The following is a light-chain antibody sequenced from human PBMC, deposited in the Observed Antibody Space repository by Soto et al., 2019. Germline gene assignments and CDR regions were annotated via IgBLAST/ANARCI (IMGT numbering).Light chain of an antibody. Sequence: QSVLTQPASVSGSPGQSITISCTGTSSDVGGYNYVSWYQQYPGKAPKFMIYEVSNRPSGVSNRFSGSKSGNTASLTISGLQAEDEADYYCGSYTSNSTWVFGGGTKLTVL. CDR2: EVS. V-gene: IGLV2-14*01. CDR3: GSYTSNSTWV. CDR1: SSDVGGYNY. J-gene: IGLJ3*02.